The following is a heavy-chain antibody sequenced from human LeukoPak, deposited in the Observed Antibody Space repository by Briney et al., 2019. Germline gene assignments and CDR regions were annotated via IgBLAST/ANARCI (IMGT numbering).Heavy chain of an antibody. J-gene: IGHJ4*02. Sequence: GGPLRLSCAASGFPFSSNGRTGAGKAQGKGLEWVANIKQDGSERNYVDSVKGRFTISRDNAKNSLYLQMNTLRDEDTAVYYCATGAGCGYWGQGTLVTVSS. V-gene: IGHV3-7*03. CDR2: IKQDGSER. D-gene: IGHD6-19*01. CDR1: GFPFSSNG. CDR3: ATGAGCGY.